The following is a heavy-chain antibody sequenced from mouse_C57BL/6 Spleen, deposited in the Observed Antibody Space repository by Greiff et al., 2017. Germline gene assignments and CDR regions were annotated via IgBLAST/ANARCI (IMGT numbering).Heavy chain of an antibody. CDR2: ISSGGSYT. J-gene: IGHJ4*01. D-gene: IGHD1-1*01. Sequence: EVKLMESGGDLVKPGGSLKLSCAASGFTFSSYGMSWVRQTPDKRLEWVATISSGGSYTFYPDSVKGRFTISRDNAKNTLYLQMSSLKSEDTAMYYCASPSYYGSSYDAMDYWGQGTSVTVSS. CDR1: GFTFSSYG. CDR3: ASPSYYGSSYDAMDY. V-gene: IGHV5-6*01.